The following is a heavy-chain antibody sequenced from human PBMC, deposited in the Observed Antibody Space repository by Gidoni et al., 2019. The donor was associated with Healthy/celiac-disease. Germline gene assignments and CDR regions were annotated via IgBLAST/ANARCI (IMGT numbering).Heavy chain of an antibody. Sequence: QLQLQESGPGLVKPSETLSLTCTVSGGSISSSSYYWGWIRQPPGKGLEWIGSIYYSGSTYYNPALKSRVTISVDTSKNQFSLKLSSVTAADTAVYYCARQGRITMVQGVIWGQGTLVTVSS. D-gene: IGHD3-10*01. CDR3: ARQGRITMVQGVI. CDR2: IYYSGST. V-gene: IGHV4-39*01. J-gene: IGHJ4*02. CDR1: GGSISSSSYY.